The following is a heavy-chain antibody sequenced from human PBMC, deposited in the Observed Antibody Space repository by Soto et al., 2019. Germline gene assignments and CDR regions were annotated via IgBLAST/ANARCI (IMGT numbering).Heavy chain of an antibody. CDR1: GFTFSSYG. D-gene: IGHD4-4*01. CDR3: ASEGPLSNCVGVDY. Sequence: QVQLVESGGGVVQPGRSLRLSCAASGFTFSSYGMHWVRQAPGKGLEWVAVIWYDGSNKYYADSVKGRFTISRDNSKNTLYLQMNSLRSEDTAVYYCASEGPLSNCVGVDYWGQGTLVTVSS. V-gene: IGHV3-33*01. J-gene: IGHJ4*02. CDR2: IWYDGSNK.